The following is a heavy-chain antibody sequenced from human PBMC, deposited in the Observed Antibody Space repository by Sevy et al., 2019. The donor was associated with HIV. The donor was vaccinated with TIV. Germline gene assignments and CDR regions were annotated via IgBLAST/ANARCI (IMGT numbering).Heavy chain of an antibody. D-gene: IGHD3-16*02. J-gene: IGHJ4*02. Sequence: GSLRLSCAASGFTFSSYWMSWVRQAPGKGLEWVANIKQDGSEKYYVDSVKGRFTISRDNAKNSLYLQMNSLRAEDTAVYYCARDVRYYDYIWGSYRQQVYFDYWGQGTLVTVSS. CDR3: ARDVRYYDYIWGSYRQQVYFDY. CDR2: IKQDGSEK. V-gene: IGHV3-7*03. CDR1: GFTFSSYW.